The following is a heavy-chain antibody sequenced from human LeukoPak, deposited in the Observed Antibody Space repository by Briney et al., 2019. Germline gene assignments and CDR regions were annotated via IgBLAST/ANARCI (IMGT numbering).Heavy chain of an antibody. CDR1: GYTFTSYA. V-gene: IGHV1-3*01. CDR3: ARDEGTYDSSGYYYVAGAFDI. D-gene: IGHD3-22*01. CDR2: INAGNGNT. J-gene: IGHJ3*02. Sequence: ASVKVSCKASGYTFTSYAMHWVRQAPGQRLEWMGWINAGNGNTKYSQKFQGRVTITRDTSASTAYMELSSLRSEDTAVYYCARDEGTYDSSGYYYVAGAFDIWGQGTMVTVSS.